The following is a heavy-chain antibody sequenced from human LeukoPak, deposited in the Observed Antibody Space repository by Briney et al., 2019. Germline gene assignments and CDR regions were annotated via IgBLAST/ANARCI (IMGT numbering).Heavy chain of an antibody. V-gene: IGHV4-59*01. CDR2: IYYSGST. J-gene: IGHJ6*03. Sequence: SETLSLTCTVSGGSISSYYWSWIRQPAGKGLEWIGYIYYSGSTNYNPSLKSRVTISVDTSKNQFSLKLSSVTAADTAVYYCARVYDSGSQAYFYYMDVWGKGTTVTISS. CDR3: ARVYDSGSQAYFYYMDV. CDR1: GGSISSYY. D-gene: IGHD3-10*01.